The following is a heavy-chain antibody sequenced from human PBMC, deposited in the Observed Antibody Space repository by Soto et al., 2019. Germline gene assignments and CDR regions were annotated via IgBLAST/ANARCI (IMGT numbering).Heavy chain of an antibody. D-gene: IGHD2-15*01. CDR1: GFTFSSYA. CDR2: ICDGGGST. CDR3: ANIVVVVADAFDI. Sequence: GGSLRLSCAASGFTFSSYAMHWVRQAPGKGLEWVSAICDGGGSTYYADSVKGRFTISRDNSKNTLYLQMNSLRAEDTAVYYCANIVVVVADAFDIWGQGTMVTVSS. V-gene: IGHV3-23*01. J-gene: IGHJ3*02.